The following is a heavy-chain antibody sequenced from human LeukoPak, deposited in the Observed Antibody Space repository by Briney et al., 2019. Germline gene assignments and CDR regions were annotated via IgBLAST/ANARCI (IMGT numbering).Heavy chain of an antibody. CDR1: GFTFSSYA. CDR2: ISYDGSNK. D-gene: IGHD2-15*01. V-gene: IGHV3-30-3*01. J-gene: IGHJ5*02. Sequence: GGSLRLSCAASGFTFSSYAKHWVRQAPGKGLEWVAVISYDGSNKYYADSVKGRFTISRDNSKNTLYLQMNSLRAEDTAVYYCARDLEDCSGGSCYSWFDPWGQGTLVTVSS. CDR3: ARDLEDCSGGSCYSWFDP.